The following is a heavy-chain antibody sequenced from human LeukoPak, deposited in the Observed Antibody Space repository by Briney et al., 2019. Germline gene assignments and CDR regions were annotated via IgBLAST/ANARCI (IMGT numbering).Heavy chain of an antibody. V-gene: IGHV3-7*03. Sequence: PGGSLRLSCAASGFTFSTYWMSWVRQAPGKGLEWVANIKDDGSQTYYVDSVNGRLITSRDNAKDSLYLQMNSLRAEDTAMYYCARSEDKGTVDYWGQGTLVTVSS. CDR2: IKDDGSQT. D-gene: IGHD1-1*01. J-gene: IGHJ4*02. CDR1: GFTFSTYW. CDR3: ARSEDKGTVDY.